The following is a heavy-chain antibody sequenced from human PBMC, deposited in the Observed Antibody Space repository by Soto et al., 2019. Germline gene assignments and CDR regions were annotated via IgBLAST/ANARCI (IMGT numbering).Heavy chain of an antibody. J-gene: IGHJ4*02. CDR3: ARAYGGYADY. CDR2: IYYSGIT. D-gene: IGHD5-12*01. V-gene: IGHV4-34*01. Sequence: SETLSLTCAVFGGSFSGYYCSWIRQPPGKGLEWIGEIYYSGITNYNPSLKSRITISVDTSKNQFSLKLSSVTAADTAVYYCARAYGGYADYWGQGALVTVSS. CDR1: GGSFSGYY.